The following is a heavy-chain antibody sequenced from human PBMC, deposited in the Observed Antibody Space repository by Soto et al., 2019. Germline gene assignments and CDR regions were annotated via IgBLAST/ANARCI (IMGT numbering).Heavy chain of an antibody. V-gene: IGHV5-10-1*01. Sequence: GESLKISCKGSGYSFTSYWISWVRQXPGKGLEWMGRIDPSDSYTNYSPSFQGHVTISADKSISTAYLQWSSLKASDTAMYYCARAYSSSWYPFDYWGQGTLVTVSS. D-gene: IGHD6-13*01. J-gene: IGHJ4*02. CDR3: ARAYSSSWYPFDY. CDR2: IDPSDSYT. CDR1: GYSFTSYW.